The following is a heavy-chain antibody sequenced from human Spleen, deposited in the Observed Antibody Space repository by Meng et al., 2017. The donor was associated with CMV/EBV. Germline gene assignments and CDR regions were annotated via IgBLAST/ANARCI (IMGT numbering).Heavy chain of an antibody. D-gene: IGHD2-2*01. V-gene: IGHV3-21*04. CDR3: ARSLTYSINSCPGY. CDR2: ISRSGTYI. CDR1: GFSFRGYS. J-gene: IGHJ4*02. Sequence: GESLKISCATSGFSFRGYSLNWVRQAPGKGLEWVSSISRSGTYISYADSVKGRFTISEDNAKNSLYLQMNSLRAEDTALYYCARSLTYSINSCPGYWGQGTPVTVSS.